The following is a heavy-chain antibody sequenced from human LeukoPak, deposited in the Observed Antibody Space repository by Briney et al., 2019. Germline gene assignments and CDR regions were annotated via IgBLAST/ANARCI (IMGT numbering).Heavy chain of an antibody. CDR3: ANHYGSWSYYGY. D-gene: IGHD3-10*01. J-gene: IGHJ4*02. CDR1: GGSISSNSYY. CDR2: IYYSGTT. V-gene: IGHV4-39*01. Sequence: SETLSLTCTVSGGSISSNSYYWGWIRQPPGKGLEWLGTIYYSGTTYYSPTLLSRGTLSVDMSKNQFSLKLYSVTAADTAVYYCANHYGSWSYYGYWGQGTLVTVSS.